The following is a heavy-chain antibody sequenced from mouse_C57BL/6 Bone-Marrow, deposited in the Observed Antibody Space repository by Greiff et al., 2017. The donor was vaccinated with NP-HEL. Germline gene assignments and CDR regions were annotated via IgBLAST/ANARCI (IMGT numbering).Heavy chain of an antibody. CDR3: ARVGLLRGGGFAY. J-gene: IGHJ3*01. CDR1: GYTFTSYG. V-gene: IGHV1-81*01. Sequence: QVQLQQSGAELARPGASVKLSCKASGYTFTSYGISWVKQRTGQGLEWIGEIYPRSGNNYYNEKFKGKATLTADKSSSTAYMELRSLTAEDSAVYFCARVGLLRGGGFAYWGQGTLVTVPA. D-gene: IGHD2-3*01. CDR2: IYPRSGNN.